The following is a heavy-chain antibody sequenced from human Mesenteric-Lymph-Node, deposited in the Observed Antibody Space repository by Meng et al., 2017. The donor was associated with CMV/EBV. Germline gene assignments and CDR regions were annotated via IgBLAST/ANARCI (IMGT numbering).Heavy chain of an antibody. J-gene: IGHJ4*02. CDR1: GFTFVNYA. CDR3: AKGIIRSGGVIPFGY. CDR2: ISGSGSRS. Sequence: GESLKISCAASGFTFVNYAMSWVRQAPGKALEWVSTISGSGSRSDYADSVKGRFTVSRDKSKNTLSLQMNNLRAEDAAVYYCAKGIIRSGGVIPFGYWGQGTLVTVSS. D-gene: IGHD3-16*01. V-gene: IGHV3-23*01.